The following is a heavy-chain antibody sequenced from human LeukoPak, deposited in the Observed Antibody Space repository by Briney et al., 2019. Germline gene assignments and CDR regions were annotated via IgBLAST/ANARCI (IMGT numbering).Heavy chain of an antibody. Sequence: GGSLRLSCAASGFTFSSYGMHWVRQAPGKGLEWVAVISSDGSNKYYADSVKGRFTISRDNSKNTLYLQVNSLRAEDTAMYYCAKAPPSIQLLDYWGQGTLVTVSS. CDR3: AKAPPSIQLLDY. J-gene: IGHJ4*02. CDR2: ISSDGSNK. D-gene: IGHD5-18*01. CDR1: GFTFSSYG. V-gene: IGHV3-30*18.